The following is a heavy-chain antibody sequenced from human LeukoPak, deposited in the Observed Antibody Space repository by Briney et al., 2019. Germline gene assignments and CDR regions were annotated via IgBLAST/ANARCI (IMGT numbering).Heavy chain of an antibody. Sequence: QPGGSLRLSCAASGFTFSSYGMHWVRQAPGKGLEWVAVISYDGSNKYYAASVKGRFTISRDNSKNTLYLQMNSLRAQDTAVYYCAKDSCCGITMVRGRNYYYGMDVWGQGTTVTVSS. CDR2: ISYDGSNK. D-gene: IGHD3-10*01. V-gene: IGHV3-30*18. CDR3: AKDSCCGITMVRGRNYYYGMDV. CDR1: GFTFSSYG. J-gene: IGHJ6*02.